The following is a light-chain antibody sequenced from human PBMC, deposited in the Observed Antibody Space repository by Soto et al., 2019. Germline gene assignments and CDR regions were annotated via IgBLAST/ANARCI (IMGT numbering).Light chain of an antibody. Sequence: ESVLTQSPGSLSLSPGETATLSCRASQSIINNYLAWYQQKPGQAPWLLIYGASIRATGVPDRFSGSGSGTDFTLTITRLEAEDFAVYYCQQYGTSPLTYTFGQGTKLGVK. CDR2: GAS. J-gene: IGKJ2*01. CDR1: QSIINNY. V-gene: IGKV3-20*01. CDR3: QQYGTSPLTYT.